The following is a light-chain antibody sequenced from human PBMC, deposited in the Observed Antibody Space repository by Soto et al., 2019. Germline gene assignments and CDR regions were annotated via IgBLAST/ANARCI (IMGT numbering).Light chain of an antibody. CDR3: QQYDNLPFS. CDR1: QDISNY. CDR2: DAS. Sequence: DIQMSQSTSSLSASVGDRVTITCQASQDISNYLNWYQHKPGKPPKLLIYDASNLETGVPSRFSGSKSGTAFTFTITSLQPEDIATYYCQQYDNLPFSFGGGTKVEIK. J-gene: IGKJ4*01. V-gene: IGKV1-33*01.